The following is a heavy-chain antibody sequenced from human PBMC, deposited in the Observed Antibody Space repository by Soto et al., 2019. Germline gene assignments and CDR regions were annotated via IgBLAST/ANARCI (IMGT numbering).Heavy chain of an antibody. Sequence: ASVDVSCKASGYTFSNYVIDWGRQAPGQRLEWMGLIIAGNGNTKYSQKFQGRVTLTRDTSASTAYMELSSLRSEDTAVYYCASCPQNCITSSPCCLFFDYWGQGTLVTVSS. D-gene: IGHD3-10*01. J-gene: IGHJ4*02. CDR2: IIAGNGNT. V-gene: IGHV1-3*01. CDR3: ASCPQNCITSSPCCLFFDY. CDR1: GYTFSNYV.